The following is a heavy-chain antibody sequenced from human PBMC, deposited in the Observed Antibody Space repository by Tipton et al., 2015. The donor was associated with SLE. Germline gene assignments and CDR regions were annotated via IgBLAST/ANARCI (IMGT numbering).Heavy chain of an antibody. Sequence: SLRLSCAASGFTFSSYSMNWVRQAPGKGLKWVSSISSSSSYIYYADSVKSRFTISRDKAKNSLYLQMNSLRAEDTGVYYCAKERADIAAGVYGSFGMDVWGQGTTVTFSS. D-gene: IGHD6-13*01. CDR3: AKERADIAAGVYGSFGMDV. J-gene: IGHJ6*02. CDR2: ISSSSSYI. CDR1: GFTFSSYS. V-gene: IGHV3-21*03.